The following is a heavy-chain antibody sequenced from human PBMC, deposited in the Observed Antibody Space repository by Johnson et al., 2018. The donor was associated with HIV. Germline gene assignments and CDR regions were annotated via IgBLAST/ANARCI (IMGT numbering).Heavy chain of an antibody. D-gene: IGHD6-19*01. CDR1: GFTFSSYA. Sequence: QVQLVESGGGVVQPGRSLRLSCAASGFTFSSYAMHWVRQAPGKGLEWVAVISYDGSNKYYADSVKGRFTISRDNSKNTLYLQMNSLGAEDTAVYYCARDRSSGWYGRVDAFDIWGQGTMVTVSS. CDR2: ISYDGSNK. J-gene: IGHJ3*02. V-gene: IGHV3-30-3*01. CDR3: ARDRSSGWYGRVDAFDI.